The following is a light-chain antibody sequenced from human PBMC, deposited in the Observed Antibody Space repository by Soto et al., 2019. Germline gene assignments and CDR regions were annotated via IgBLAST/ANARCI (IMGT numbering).Light chain of an antibody. Sequence: DIQMTQSPSTLSASVGDRVTITCRASQSISSWLAWYQQKPGKAPKLLIYKASSLEGGVPSRFSGSGSGTEFTLTISILQPDDFATYYCQRYNGYPFTFGQGTKLEIK. CDR2: KAS. J-gene: IGKJ2*01. V-gene: IGKV1-5*03. CDR3: QRYNGYPFT. CDR1: QSISSW.